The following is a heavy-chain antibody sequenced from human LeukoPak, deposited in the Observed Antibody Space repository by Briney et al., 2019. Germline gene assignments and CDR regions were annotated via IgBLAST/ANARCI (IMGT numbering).Heavy chain of an antibody. D-gene: IGHD1-14*01. CDR2: TDHSGTT. V-gene: IGHV4-34*01. CDR3: ARAYKASPLHNAIDS. CDR1: GFTFSSYG. Sequence: PGGSLRLSCAASGFTFSSYGMHWVRQTPGKGLEWIGETDHSGTTNYNPSLKSRVIISPDTSKSQFSLKVNSVTAADTAVYYCARAYKASPLHNAIDSWGQGTLVTVSS. J-gene: IGHJ4*02.